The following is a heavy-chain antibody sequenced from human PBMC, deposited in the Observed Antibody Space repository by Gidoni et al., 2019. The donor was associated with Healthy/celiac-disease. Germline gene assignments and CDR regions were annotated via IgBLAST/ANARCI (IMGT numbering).Heavy chain of an antibody. D-gene: IGHD3-16*01. Sequence: QLQLQESGPGLVKPSETLSLTCTVSGGSISSSSYYWGWIRQPPGKGLEWIGSIYYSGSTYYDPSLKSRVTISVETSKNQFSLKRSSVTAADTAVYYCASPAPGDGDNWGAFDIWGQGTMVTVSS. J-gene: IGHJ3*02. CDR1: GGSISSSSYY. CDR3: ASPAPGDGDNWGAFDI. CDR2: IYYSGST. V-gene: IGHV4-39*01.